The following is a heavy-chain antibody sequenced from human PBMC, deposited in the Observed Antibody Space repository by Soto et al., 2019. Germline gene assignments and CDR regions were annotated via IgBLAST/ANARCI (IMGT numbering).Heavy chain of an antibody. CDR1: SGSFSGYY. V-gene: IGHV4-34*01. CDR3: ARAPKVSGSSQTRPDF. Sequence: KPSETLSLTCSIYSGSFSGYYWSWIRQPPGKGLEWIGEISQSGNTNYSPSLKSRVSMSIDTSKKQFSLNLASVSAADTAVYYCARAPKVSGSSQTRPDFWGQGTLVTVSS. J-gene: IGHJ4*02. D-gene: IGHD6-6*01. CDR2: ISQSGNT.